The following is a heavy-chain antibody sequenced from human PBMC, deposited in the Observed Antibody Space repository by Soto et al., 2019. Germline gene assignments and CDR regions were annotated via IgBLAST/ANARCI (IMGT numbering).Heavy chain of an antibody. CDR1: GYTFTSYD. CDR2: MNPNSGNT. D-gene: IGHD3-10*01. CDR3: ASRRTTIVRGALNWFDP. Sequence: ASVKVSCKASGYTFTSYDINWVRQATGQGLEWMGRMNPNSGNTGYAQKFQGRVTMTRNTSISTAYMELSSLRSEDTAVYYCASRRTTIVRGALNWFDPWGQGTLVTVSS. V-gene: IGHV1-8*01. J-gene: IGHJ5*02.